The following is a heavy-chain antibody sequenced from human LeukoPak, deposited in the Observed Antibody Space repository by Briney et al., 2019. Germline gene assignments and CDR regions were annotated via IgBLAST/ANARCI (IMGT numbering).Heavy chain of an antibody. V-gene: IGHV3-33*06. CDR2: IWYDGSYI. Sequence: GGSLRLSCAASGFKFSLYGMHWVRQAPGKGLDWVAVIWYDGSYIYYSDSVKGRFTISRDNSKNTLYLQMNSLRAEDTAVYYCAKIVQFTVATGTGLESWGQGTRVTVSP. CDR3: AKIVQFTVATGTGLES. CDR1: GFKFSLYG. D-gene: IGHD6-13*01. J-gene: IGHJ4*02.